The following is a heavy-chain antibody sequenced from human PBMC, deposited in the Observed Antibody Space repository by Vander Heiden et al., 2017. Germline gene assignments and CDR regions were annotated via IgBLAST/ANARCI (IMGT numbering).Heavy chain of an antibody. J-gene: IGHJ4*02. V-gene: IGHV3-21*01. CDR2: ISSSSSYI. Sequence: EVQLVESGGGLVKPGGSLSLSCAASGFTFSSYSMNWVRQAPGKGLEWVSSISSSSSYIYYADSVKGRFTISRDNAKNSLYLQMNSLRAEDTAVYYCARASNGYSSSFDYWGQGTLVTVSS. D-gene: IGHD6-6*01. CDR1: GFTFSSYS. CDR3: ARASNGYSSSFDY.